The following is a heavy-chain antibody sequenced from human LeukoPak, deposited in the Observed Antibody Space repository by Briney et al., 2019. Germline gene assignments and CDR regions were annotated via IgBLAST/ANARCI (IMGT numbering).Heavy chain of an antibody. CDR3: ARGVYIAAAQYGD. CDR2: IYYSGTT. Sequence: SETLSLTCTVSGGSISSYYWSWIRQPPGKGLEWIGYIYYSGTTNYNPSLKSRVTISVDTSKNQFSLKLSSVTAADTAVYYCARGVYIAAAQYGDWGQGTLVTVSS. J-gene: IGHJ4*02. V-gene: IGHV4-59*01. D-gene: IGHD6-13*01. CDR1: GGSISSYY.